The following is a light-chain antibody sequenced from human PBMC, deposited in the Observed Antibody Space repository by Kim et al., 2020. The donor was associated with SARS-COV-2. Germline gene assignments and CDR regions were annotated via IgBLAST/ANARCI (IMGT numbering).Light chain of an antibody. CDR1: KLGDKY. Sequence: YELTQPPSVSVSPGQTASITCSGDKLGDKYACWYQQKPGQSPVLVIYQDSKRPSGIPERFSGSNSGNTATLTISGTQAMDEADYYCQAWDSSTVVF. V-gene: IGLV3-1*01. J-gene: IGLJ2*01. CDR2: QDS. CDR3: QAWDSSTVV.